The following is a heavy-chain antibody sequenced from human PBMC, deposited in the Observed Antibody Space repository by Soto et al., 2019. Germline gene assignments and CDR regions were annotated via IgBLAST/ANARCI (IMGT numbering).Heavy chain of an antibody. J-gene: IGHJ2*01. CDR1: GGPISSYY. D-gene: IGHD2-15*01. CDR2: IYYSGST. CDR3: ARRYCSGGSCYKNWYFDL. Sequence: SETLSLTCTVSGGPISSYYWSWIRQPPGKGLEWIGYIYYSGSTNYNPSLKSRVTISVDTSKNQFSLKLSSVTAADTAVYYCARRYCSGGSCYKNWYFDLWGRGTLVTVSS. V-gene: IGHV4-59*08.